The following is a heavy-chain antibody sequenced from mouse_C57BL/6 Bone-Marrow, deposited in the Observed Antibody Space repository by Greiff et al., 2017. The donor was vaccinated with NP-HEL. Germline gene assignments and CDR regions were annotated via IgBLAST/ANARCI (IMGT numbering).Heavy chain of an antibody. V-gene: IGHV1-81*01. J-gene: IGHJ3*01. CDR1: GYTFTSYG. CDR2: IYPRSGNT. Sequence: QVQLQQSGAELARPGASVKLSCKASGYTFTSYGISWVKQRTGQGLEWIGEIYPRSGNTYYNEKFKGKATLTADQSSSPAYLELRSLTSEDSAVYFCERGYYPMMAYWGQGTLVTVYA. D-gene: IGHD1-1*01. CDR3: ERGYYPMMAY.